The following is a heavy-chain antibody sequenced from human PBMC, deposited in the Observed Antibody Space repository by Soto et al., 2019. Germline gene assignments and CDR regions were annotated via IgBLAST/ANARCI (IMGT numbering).Heavy chain of an antibody. CDR3: ARDSSYAVAAAGTYYYYYYGMDV. D-gene: IGHD6-13*01. J-gene: IGHJ6*02. Sequence: HPGGSLRLSCAASGFTFSSYGMHWVRQAPGKGLEWVAVIWYDGSNKYYADSVKGRFTISRDNSKNTLYLQMYSLRVEDTAVYYCARDSSYAVAAAGTYYYYYYGMDVWGQGTTVTVSS. CDR2: IWYDGSNK. CDR1: GFTFSSYG. V-gene: IGHV3-33*01.